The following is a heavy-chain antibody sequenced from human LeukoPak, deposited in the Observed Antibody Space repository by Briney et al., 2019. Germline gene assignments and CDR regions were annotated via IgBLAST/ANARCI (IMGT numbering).Heavy chain of an antibody. J-gene: IGHJ4*02. CDR2: ITSGASTI. V-gene: IGHV3-48*03. CDR1: GFTFSSYE. D-gene: IGHD1-26*01. Sequence: GGSLRLSCAASGFTFSSYEMNWVRQAPGKGLEWVSYITSGASTIYYADSVRGRFTISRDNAKNSLYLQMNSLRVEDTAVYYCARQDPELAYWGQGTLVTVSS. CDR3: ARQDPELAY.